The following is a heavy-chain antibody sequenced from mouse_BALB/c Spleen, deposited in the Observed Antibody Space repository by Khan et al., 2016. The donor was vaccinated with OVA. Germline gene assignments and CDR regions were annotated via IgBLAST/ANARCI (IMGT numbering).Heavy chain of an antibody. J-gene: IGHJ3*01. D-gene: IGHD2-1*01. Sequence: VQLQQSRAELLKPGASVKLSCTSSGFNIKDTYMHWVKQRPEQGLEWIGRIDPANGDTKYDPKFQGKATITADTSSNTAYLQLSSLTSEDTAVYYCSTLYGNPFDYWGQGTLVTVSA. CDR2: IDPANGDT. CDR1: GFNIKDTY. CDR3: STLYGNPFDY. V-gene: IGHV14-3*02.